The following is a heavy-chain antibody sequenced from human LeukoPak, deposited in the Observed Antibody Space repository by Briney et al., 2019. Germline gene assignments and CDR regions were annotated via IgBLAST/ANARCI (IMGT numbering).Heavy chain of an antibody. CDR1: GFTFSSCA. V-gene: IGHV3-23*01. Sequence: GGSLRLSCAASGFTFSSCAMSWVRQAPGKGLEWVSTIIDSSNSIYYADSVEGRFTISRDNSKNTLYLQMNSLRAEDTAVYYCAKPVTVSSPFDYWGQGTLVSVSS. D-gene: IGHD3-10*01. CDR2: IIDSSNSI. CDR3: AKPVTVSSPFDY. J-gene: IGHJ4*02.